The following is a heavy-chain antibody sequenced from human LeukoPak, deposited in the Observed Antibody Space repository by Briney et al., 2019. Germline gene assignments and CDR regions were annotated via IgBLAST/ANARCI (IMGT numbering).Heavy chain of an antibody. V-gene: IGHV4-61*02. D-gene: IGHD3-10*01. J-gene: IGHJ6*03. CDR1: GGSISSGSYY. CDR2: IYTSGST. CDR3: AREDYYGSGSHMDV. Sequence: SQTLSLTCTVYGGSISSGSYYWSWIRQPAGKGLEWIGRIYTSGSTNYNPSLKSRVTISVDTSKNQFSLKLSSVTAADTAVYYCAREDYYGSGSHMDVWGKGTTVTVSS.